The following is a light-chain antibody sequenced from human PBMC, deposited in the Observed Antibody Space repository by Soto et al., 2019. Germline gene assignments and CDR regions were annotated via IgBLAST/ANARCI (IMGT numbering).Light chain of an antibody. CDR2: DTS. CDR3: LQYDSWPKT. Sequence: EIVLTQSPATLSLSPGERATLSCRASQSVSSYLAWYQQKPGQAPRLLIYDTSNRAGGIPARFSGSGSGTDFTLTISSLEPEDFAVYYCLQYDSWPKTFGQGTKVDIK. V-gene: IGKV3-11*01. J-gene: IGKJ1*01. CDR1: QSVSSY.